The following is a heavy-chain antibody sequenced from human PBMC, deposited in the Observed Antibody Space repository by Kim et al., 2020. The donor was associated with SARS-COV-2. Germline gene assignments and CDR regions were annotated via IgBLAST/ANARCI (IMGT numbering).Heavy chain of an antibody. CDR2: INAGNGNT. J-gene: IGHJ3*02. V-gene: IGHV1-3*01. CDR1: GYTFTSYA. D-gene: IGHD6-19*01. CDR3: ACIAVADQEDAFDI. Sequence: ASVKVSCKASGYTFTSYAMHWVRQAPGQRLEWMGWINAGNGNTKYSQKFQGRVTITRDTSASTAYMELSSLRSEDTAVYYCACIAVADQEDAFDIWGQGTMVTVSS.